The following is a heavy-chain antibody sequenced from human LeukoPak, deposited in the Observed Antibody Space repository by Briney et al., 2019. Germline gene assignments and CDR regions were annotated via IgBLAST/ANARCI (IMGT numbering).Heavy chain of an antibody. V-gene: IGHV4-30-2*01. D-gene: IGHD3-22*01. J-gene: IGHJ4*02. Sequence: SQTLSLTCAVSGGSISSGGYSWSWIRQPPGEGLEWIGYIYHSGSTYYNPSLKSRVTISVDRSKNQFSLKLSSVTAADTAVYYCARGGYYDSSGYVPEYYFDYWGQGTLVTVSS. CDR1: GGSISSGGYS. CDR2: IYHSGST. CDR3: ARGGYYDSSGYVPEYYFDY.